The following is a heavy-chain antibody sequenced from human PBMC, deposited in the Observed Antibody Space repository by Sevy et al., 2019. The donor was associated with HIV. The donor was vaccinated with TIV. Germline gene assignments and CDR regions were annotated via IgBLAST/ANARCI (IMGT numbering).Heavy chain of an antibody. Sequence: GGSLRLSCTASGFTFGDYAMSWVRQAPGKGLEWVGFIRSKAYGGTTEYAASVKGRFTISRDDSKSIAYLQMNSLKTEETAVYYCTRGCSGGSCYSDLFYYYGMDVWGQGTTVTVSS. CDR2: IRSKAYGGTT. CDR1: GFTFGDYA. J-gene: IGHJ6*02. D-gene: IGHD2-15*01. CDR3: TRGCSGGSCYSDLFYYYGMDV. V-gene: IGHV3-49*04.